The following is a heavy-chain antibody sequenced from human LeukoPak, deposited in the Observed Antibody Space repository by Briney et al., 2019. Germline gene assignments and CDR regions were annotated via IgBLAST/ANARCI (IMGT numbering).Heavy chain of an antibody. CDR3: ARAGYSSSWYPYYYYYMDV. J-gene: IGHJ6*03. CDR1: GGSISRYY. Sequence: SETLSLTCTLSGGSISRYYWSWIRPPGGKGLEWIGRIYTSGSNNYNPSLKSRVTMSVDTSKNQFSLKLSSVTAADTAVYYCARAGYSSSWYPYYYYYMDVWGKGTTVTVSS. D-gene: IGHD6-13*01. V-gene: IGHV4-4*07. CDR2: IYTSGSN.